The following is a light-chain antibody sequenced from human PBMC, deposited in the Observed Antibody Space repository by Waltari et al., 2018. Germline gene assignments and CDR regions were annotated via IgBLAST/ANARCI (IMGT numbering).Light chain of an antibody. CDR1: STDVGAYDF. CDR3: FACRGGNTLV. J-gene: IGLJ2*01. Sequence: QSALTQPASVSGSPGQSITISCTGTSTDVGAYDFVSWYRQYPGGAPKLMIYDVMNRPSGVSDRFSGSKSANTASLTISGLQADDEGDYYCFACRGGNTLVFGGGTKVTVL. CDR2: DVM. V-gene: IGLV2-14*03.